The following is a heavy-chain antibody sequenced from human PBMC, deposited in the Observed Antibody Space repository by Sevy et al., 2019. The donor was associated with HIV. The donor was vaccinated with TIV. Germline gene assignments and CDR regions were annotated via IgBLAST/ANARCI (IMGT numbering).Heavy chain of an antibody. CDR2: IYYSGST. D-gene: IGHD6-6*01. Sequence: SETLYLTCTVSGGSISSYYWSWIRHPPGKGLEWIGYIYYSGSTNYNPSLKSRVTISVDTSKNQFSLKLSSVTAADTAVYYCARAYSSSSDFDYWGQGTLVTVSS. CDR1: GGSISSYY. J-gene: IGHJ4*02. V-gene: IGHV4-59*01. CDR3: ARAYSSSSDFDY.